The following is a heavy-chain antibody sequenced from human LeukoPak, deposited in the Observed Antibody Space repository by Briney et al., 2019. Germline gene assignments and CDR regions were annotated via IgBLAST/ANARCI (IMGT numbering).Heavy chain of an antibody. J-gene: IGHJ4*02. Sequence: GESLKISCKGSGYSFTTYWIGWVRQMPGRGLEWMGVIYPGDSDTRYIPSFQGQDTISADKSLSTAYLQWSSLKASDTAMYYCARQFRDSSGYYSYHFDYCGQGTQVTDSS. CDR3: ARQFRDSSGYYSYHFDY. D-gene: IGHD3-22*01. V-gene: IGHV5-51*01. CDR1: GYSFTTYW. CDR2: IYPGDSDT.